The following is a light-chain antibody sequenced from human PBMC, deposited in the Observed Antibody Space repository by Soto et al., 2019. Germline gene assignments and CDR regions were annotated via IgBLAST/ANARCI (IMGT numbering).Light chain of an antibody. V-gene: IGKV1-6*01. CDR1: QVIRSD. CDR3: LQDYDYPWT. CDR2: AVS. J-gene: IGKJ1*01. Sequence: AIQMTQSPSSLSASVGDRVTITCRASQVIRSDLGWYQQKPGEAPKVLIYAVSNLQSGVPARFSGSGSGTDFTLTISNLQPEDFATYYCLQDYDYPWTFGRGTKVDIK.